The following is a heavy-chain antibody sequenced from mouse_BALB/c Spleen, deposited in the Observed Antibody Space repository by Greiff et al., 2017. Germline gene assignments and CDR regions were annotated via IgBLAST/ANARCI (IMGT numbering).Heavy chain of an antibody. V-gene: IGHV5-6-5*01. J-gene: IGHJ4*01. D-gene: IGHD2-3*01. CDR2: ISSGGST. CDR3: ARGAYDGYYVRAMDY. CDR1: GFTFSSYA. Sequence: DVQLVESGGGLVKPGGSLKLSCAASGFTFSSYAMSWVRQTPEKRLEWVASISSGGSTYYPDSVKGRFTISRDNARNILYLQMSSLRSEDTAMYYCARGAYDGYYVRAMDYWGQGTSVTVSS.